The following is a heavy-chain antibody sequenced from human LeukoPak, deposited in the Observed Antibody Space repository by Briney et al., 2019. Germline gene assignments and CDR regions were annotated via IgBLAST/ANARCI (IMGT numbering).Heavy chain of an antibody. J-gene: IGHJ5*02. D-gene: IGHD3-3*01. CDR1: GGTFSSYA. Sequence: SVKVSCKASGGTFSSYAISWVRQAPGQGLEWMGRIIPIFGIANYAQKFQGRVTITADKSTSTAYMELSSLRSEDTAVYYCARDHPTRDYDFWSGRNVNWFDPWGQGTLVTVSS. V-gene: IGHV1-69*04. CDR2: IIPIFGIA. CDR3: ARDHPTRDYDFWSGRNVNWFDP.